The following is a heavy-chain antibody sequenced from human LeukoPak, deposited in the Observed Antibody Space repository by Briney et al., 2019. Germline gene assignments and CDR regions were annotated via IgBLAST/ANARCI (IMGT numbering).Heavy chain of an antibody. CDR3: ARISLGAIWGYYYGMDV. CDR2: IIPIFDTA. J-gene: IGHJ6*02. D-gene: IGHD1-26*01. CDR1: GGTFSSYS. Sequence: ASVKVSCKASGGTFSSYSISWVRQAPGQGLEWMGGIIPIFDTADYAQKFQGRVTITADECTSTAYMELSSLRSEDTAVFYCARISLGAIWGYYYGMDVWGQGTTVTVSS. V-gene: IGHV1-69*13.